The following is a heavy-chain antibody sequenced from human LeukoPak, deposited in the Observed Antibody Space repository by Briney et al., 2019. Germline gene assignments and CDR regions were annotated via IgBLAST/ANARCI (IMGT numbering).Heavy chain of an antibody. V-gene: IGHV4-39*01. CDR2: IYYSGST. D-gene: IGHD3-16*01. Sequence: SETLSLTCTVSGGSISSSYYYWGWIRQPPGKGLEWIGSIYYSGSTYYNPSLKSRVTISVDTSKNQFSLKLRSVTAADTAVYYCARFGGSSGGLDYWGQGTLVTVSS. CDR1: GGSISSSYYY. J-gene: IGHJ4*02. CDR3: ARFGGSSGGLDY.